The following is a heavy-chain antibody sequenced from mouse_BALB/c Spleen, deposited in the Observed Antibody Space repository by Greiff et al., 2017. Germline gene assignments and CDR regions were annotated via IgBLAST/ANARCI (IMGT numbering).Heavy chain of an antibody. CDR3: ARGPTVVARWYFDV. Sequence: EVQLKESGGGLVKPGGSLKLSCAASGFTFSSYAMSWVRQTPEKRLEWVASISSGGSTYYPDSVKGRFTISRDNARNILYLQMSSLRSEDTAMYYCARGPTVVARWYFDVWGAGTTVTVSS. CDR2: ISSGGST. D-gene: IGHD1-1*01. V-gene: IGHV5-6-5*01. J-gene: IGHJ1*01. CDR1: GFTFSSYA.